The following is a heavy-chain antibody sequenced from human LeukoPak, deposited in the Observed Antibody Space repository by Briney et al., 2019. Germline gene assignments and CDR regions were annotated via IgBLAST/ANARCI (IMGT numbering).Heavy chain of an antibody. V-gene: IGHV3-7*01. D-gene: IGHD1-26*01. CDR3: AREVSQWELLPAELYYFDY. CDR2: IKQDGSEK. J-gene: IGHJ4*02. Sequence: GGSLRLSWAAPGLTFGSYGMSWVRQAPGKGLEWVATIKQDGSEKYYVDSVKGRFTISRDNAKNSLYLQMNSLRAEDTAVYYCAREVSQWELLPAELYYFDYWGQGTLVTVSS. CDR1: GLTFGSYG.